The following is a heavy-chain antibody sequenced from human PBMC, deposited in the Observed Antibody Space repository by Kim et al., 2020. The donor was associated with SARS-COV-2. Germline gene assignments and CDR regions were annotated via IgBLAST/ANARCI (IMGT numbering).Heavy chain of an antibody. J-gene: IGHJ4*02. CDR2: ISYDGSNK. CDR3: ARPEGVDY. V-gene: IGHV3-30-3*01. Sequence: GGSLRLSCAASGFTFSSYAMHWVRQAPGKGLEWVAVISYDGSNKYYADSVKGRFTISRDNSKNTLYLQMNSLRAEDTAVYYCARPEGVDYWGQGTLVTVSS. CDR1: GFTFSSYA.